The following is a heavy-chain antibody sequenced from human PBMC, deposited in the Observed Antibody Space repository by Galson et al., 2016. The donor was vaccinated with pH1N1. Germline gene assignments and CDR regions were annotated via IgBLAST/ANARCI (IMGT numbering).Heavy chain of an antibody. V-gene: IGHV4-34*01. CDR1: GGSFSGYY. CDR2: LNHSGST. J-gene: IGHJ3*02. D-gene: IGHD1-14*01. CDR3: ARSLMNQFEAFDI. Sequence: ATLSLTCAVYGGSFSGYYWNWIRQPPGKGLEWIGELNHSGSTNYNPSLKSRVTISVDTSKNQFSLKLSSVTAADTAVYYCARSLMNQFEAFDIWGQGTMVTVSS.